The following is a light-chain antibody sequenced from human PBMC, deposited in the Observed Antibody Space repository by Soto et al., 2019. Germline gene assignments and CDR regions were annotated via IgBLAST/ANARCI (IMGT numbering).Light chain of an antibody. CDR1: QSISSW. CDR2: DAS. CDR3: EQYNSYPWT. J-gene: IGKJ1*01. Sequence: DIQMTQSPSTLSASVGDRVTITCRASQSISSWLAWYQQKPGKAPKLLIYDASSLESGVPSRFGGSGSGTEFTLTISCLQPDDFATYYWEQYNSYPWTFGQGTKVEIE. V-gene: IGKV1-5*01.